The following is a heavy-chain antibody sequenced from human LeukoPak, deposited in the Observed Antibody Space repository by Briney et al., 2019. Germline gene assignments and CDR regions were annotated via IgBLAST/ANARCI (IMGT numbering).Heavy chain of an antibody. CDR1: GFTFTKYW. D-gene: IGHD2-2*02. J-gene: IGHJ4*02. CDR3: ATEGSYCSSTSCYNVGDY. CDR2: ISGSGGST. V-gene: IGHV3-23*01. Sequence: GDSLRLSCAASGFTFTKYWMTWVRQAPGKGLEWVSAISGSGGSTYYADSVKGRFTISRDNSKNTLYLQMNSLRAEDTAVYYCATEGSYCSSTSCYNVGDYWGQGTLVTVSS.